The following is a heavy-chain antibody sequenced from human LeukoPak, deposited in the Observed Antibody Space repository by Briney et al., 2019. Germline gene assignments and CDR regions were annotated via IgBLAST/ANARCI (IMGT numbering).Heavy chain of an antibody. CDR3: ARAQYGDYYFDY. J-gene: IGHJ4*02. CDR1: GYTFTSYD. D-gene: IGHD4-17*01. Sequence: ASVKVSCKASGYTFTSYDINWVRQATGQGLEWVGWMNPDSGNTGYAQKFQGRVTMTRNTSISTAYMELSSLRSEDTAVYYCARAQYGDYYFDYWGQGTLVTVSS. CDR2: MNPDSGNT. V-gene: IGHV1-8*01.